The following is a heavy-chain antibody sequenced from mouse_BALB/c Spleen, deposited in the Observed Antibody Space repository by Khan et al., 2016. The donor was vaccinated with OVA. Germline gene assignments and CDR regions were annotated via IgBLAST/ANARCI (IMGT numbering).Heavy chain of an antibody. D-gene: IGHD1-1*01. J-gene: IGHJ3*01. CDR2: ISSGGSYT. Sequence: EVELVESGGDLVKPEGSLKLSCAASGFTISTYGMSWVRQTPDKRLEWVATISSGGSYTYYPDSVQGRFTITRDNAKNTLYLQMSSLKSEDTAMFYGARLAYYYDSEGFAYWGQGTLVTVSA. CDR3: ARLAYYYDSEGFAY. V-gene: IGHV5-6*01. CDR1: GFTISTYG.